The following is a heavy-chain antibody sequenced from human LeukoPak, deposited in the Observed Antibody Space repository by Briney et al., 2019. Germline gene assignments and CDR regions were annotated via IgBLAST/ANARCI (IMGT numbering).Heavy chain of an antibody. CDR1: GGSISSGDYY. CDR3: ARAGYCSGGSCFRYGMDV. J-gene: IGHJ6*02. CDR2: IYYSGST. V-gene: IGHV4-61*08. Sequence: SETLSLTCTVSGGSISSGDYYWSWIRQPPGKGLEWIGYIYYSGSTIYYSGSTNYNSSLKSRVTISVDTSKSQFSLKLSSVTAADTAVYYCARAGYCSGGSCFRYGMDVWGQGTTVTVSS. D-gene: IGHD2-15*01.